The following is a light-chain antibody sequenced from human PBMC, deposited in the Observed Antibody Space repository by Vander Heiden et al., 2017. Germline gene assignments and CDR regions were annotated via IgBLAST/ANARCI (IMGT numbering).Light chain of an antibody. CDR2: LGS. Sequence: DIAMTPSPLSLPVTPGEPASISCRSSQSLLHSNGYNYLDWYLQKPGQSPQLLIYLGSNRASGVPDRFSGSGSGTDFTLKISRVEAEDVGVYYCMQALQTWTFGQGTKVEIK. CDR1: QSLLHSNGYNY. V-gene: IGKV2-28*01. J-gene: IGKJ1*01. CDR3: MQALQTWT.